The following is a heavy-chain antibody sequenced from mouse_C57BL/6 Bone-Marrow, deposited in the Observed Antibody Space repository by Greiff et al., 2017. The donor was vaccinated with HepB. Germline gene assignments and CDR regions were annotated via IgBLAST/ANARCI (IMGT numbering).Heavy chain of an antibody. J-gene: IGHJ4*01. D-gene: IGHD2-9*01. CDR3: ARTADPYYGYDLYYAMDY. V-gene: IGHV5-12*01. CDR2: ISNGGGST. Sequence: EVKVVESGGGLVQPGGSLKLSCAASGFTFSDYYMYWVRQTPEKRLEWVAYISNGGGSTYYPDTVKGRFTISRDNAKNTLYLQMSRLKSEDTAMYYCARTADPYYGYDLYYAMDYWGQGTSVTVSS. CDR1: GFTFSDYY.